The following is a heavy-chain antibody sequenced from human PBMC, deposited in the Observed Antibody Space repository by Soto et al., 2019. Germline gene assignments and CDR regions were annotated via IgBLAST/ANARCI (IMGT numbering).Heavy chain of an antibody. Sequence: ASVKVSCKASAWTFTSYDINWVRQATGQGLKGMGWMNPNSGNTGYAQKFQGRVTMTRNTSISTAYMEVSSLRSEDTAVYYCARGLGDIVVVPAARDNRFAPWGQGTLVTVSS. CDR3: ARGLGDIVVVPAARDNRFAP. CDR1: AWTFTSYD. V-gene: IGHV1-8*01. CDR2: MNPNSGNT. J-gene: IGHJ5*02. D-gene: IGHD2-2*01.